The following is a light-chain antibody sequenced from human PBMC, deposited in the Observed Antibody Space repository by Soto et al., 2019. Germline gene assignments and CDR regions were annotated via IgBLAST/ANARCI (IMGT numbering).Light chain of an antibody. V-gene: IGLV2-18*02. CDR2: EVS. CDR1: SSDVGNYNR. J-gene: IGLJ1*01. CDR3: SSYTSSSTYV. Sequence: QSALTQPPSVSGSPGQSVTISCTGTSSDVGNYNRVSWYQPPPGTAPNVIIYEVSNRPSGVPDRCSGSKSGNTASLTISGLKAEDEADYYCSSYTSSSTYVFGTGTKLTVL.